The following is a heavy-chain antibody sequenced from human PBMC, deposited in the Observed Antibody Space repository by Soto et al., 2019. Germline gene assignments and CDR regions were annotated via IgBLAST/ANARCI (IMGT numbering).Heavy chain of an antibody. V-gene: IGHV3-74*01. Sequence: EVQLVESGGGLVQPGGSLRLSCAASGFTFSSYWMHWVRQAQGKGLVWVSRINSDGSSTSYADSVKGRFTISRDNAKNTLYLQMNSLRAEDTAVYYCVRTSLVVAAATREDYWGQGTKVTVSS. D-gene: IGHD2-15*01. CDR3: VRTSLVVAAATREDY. J-gene: IGHJ4*02. CDR2: INSDGSST. CDR1: GFTFSSYW.